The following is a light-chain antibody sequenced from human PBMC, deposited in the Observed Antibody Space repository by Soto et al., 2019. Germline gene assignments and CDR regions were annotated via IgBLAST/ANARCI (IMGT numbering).Light chain of an antibody. V-gene: IGKV1-6*01. CDR3: LQDYNYPRT. J-gene: IGKJ1*01. CDR2: AAS. CDR1: QDIRNE. Sequence: AIQMTQSPSSLSASLGDRVTITCRASQDIRNELGWYQQRPGKAPKLLIYAASTLQSGVPSRFSASGSGTDFTLTISSLQPEDFATYYCLQDYNYPRTFGPGTKVDIK.